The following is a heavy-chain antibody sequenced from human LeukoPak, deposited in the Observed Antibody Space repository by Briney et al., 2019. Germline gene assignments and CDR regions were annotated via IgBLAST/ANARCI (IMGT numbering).Heavy chain of an antibody. V-gene: IGHV4-34*01. CDR1: GGSFSGYY. J-gene: IGHJ6*04. CDR3: ARGPLNRYCSSTSCYAGARQGYYYYGMDV. D-gene: IGHD2-2*01. Sequence: PSETLSLTCAAYGGSFSGYYWSWIRQPPGKGLEWIGEINHSGSTNYNPSLKSRVTISVDTSKNQFSLKLSSVTAADTAVYYCARGPLNRYCSSTSCYAGARQGYYYYGMDVWGKGTTVTVSS. CDR2: INHSGST.